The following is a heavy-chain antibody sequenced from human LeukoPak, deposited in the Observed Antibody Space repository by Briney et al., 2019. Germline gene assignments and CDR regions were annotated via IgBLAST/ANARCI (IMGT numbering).Heavy chain of an antibody. CDR3: AKDLTTVTSQGDQ. V-gene: IGHV3-11*04. J-gene: IGHJ5*02. CDR2: ISRSGSTK. D-gene: IGHD4-17*01. CDR1: GFTFSDYN. Sequence: GGSLRLSCAASGFTFSDYNMRWIRQAPGKGLEWVSSISRSGSTKYYADSVKGRFTISRDNAKNSLFLQMNSLRAEDTAMYYCAKDLTTVTSQGDQWGQGTLVTVSS.